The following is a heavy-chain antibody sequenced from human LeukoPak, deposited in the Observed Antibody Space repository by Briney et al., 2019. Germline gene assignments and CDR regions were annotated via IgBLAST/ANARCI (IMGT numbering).Heavy chain of an antibody. Sequence: SETLSLTCTVSGDSISSYYWSWIRQPPGKGLEWIGYIYYSGRTNYNPYLKSRVTISVDTSKKQFSLKLSSVTAADTAVYYCARGGYGSTMDVWGHGTTVTVSS. J-gene: IGHJ6*02. CDR3: ARGGYGSTMDV. V-gene: IGHV4-59*01. CDR1: GDSISSYY. CDR2: IYYSGRT. D-gene: IGHD6-13*01.